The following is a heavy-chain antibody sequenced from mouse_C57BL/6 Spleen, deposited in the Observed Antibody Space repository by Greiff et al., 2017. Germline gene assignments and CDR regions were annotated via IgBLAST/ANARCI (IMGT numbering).Heavy chain of an antibody. CDR1: GFSFNTYA. V-gene: IGHV10-1*01. CDR3: VRGYDDGGYAMDY. Sequence: EVKLMESGGGLVQPKGSLKLSCAASGFSFNTYAMNWVRQAPGKGVEWVARIRSKSNNYATYYADSVKDRFTISRADTESMLYLQMNNLKTEDTAMYYCVRGYDDGGYAMDYWGQGTSVTVSS. CDR2: IRSKSNNYAT. J-gene: IGHJ4*01. D-gene: IGHD2-2*01.